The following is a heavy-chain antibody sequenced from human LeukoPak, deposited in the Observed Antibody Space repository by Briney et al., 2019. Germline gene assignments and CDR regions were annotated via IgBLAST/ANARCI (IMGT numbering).Heavy chain of an antibody. Sequence: GGSLRLSCAASGFTFSSYWMSCVRQAPGKGVEGVANIKQDGSETYYVDSVKGRFTISRDNAKNSLYLQMNSLRAEDTAVYYCARRIRYRLRYFDYWGQGTLVTVSS. J-gene: IGHJ4*02. CDR1: GFTFSSYW. D-gene: IGHD3-9*01. V-gene: IGHV3-7*01. CDR2: IKQDGSET. CDR3: ARRIRYRLRYFDY.